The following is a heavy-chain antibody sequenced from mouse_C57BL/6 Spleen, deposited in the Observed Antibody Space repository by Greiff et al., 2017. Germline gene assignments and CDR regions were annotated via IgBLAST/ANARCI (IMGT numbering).Heavy chain of an antibody. CDR2: IYPGDGDT. Sequence: QVQLKQSGAELVKPGASVKISCKASGYAFSSYWMNWVKQRPGKGLEWIGQIYPGDGDTNYNGKFKGKATLTADKSSSTAYMQLSSLTSEDAAVXFCARSYYGRDFDYWGQGTTLTVSS. CDR3: ARSYYGRDFDY. D-gene: IGHD1-1*01. J-gene: IGHJ2*01. V-gene: IGHV1-80*01. CDR1: GYAFSSYW.